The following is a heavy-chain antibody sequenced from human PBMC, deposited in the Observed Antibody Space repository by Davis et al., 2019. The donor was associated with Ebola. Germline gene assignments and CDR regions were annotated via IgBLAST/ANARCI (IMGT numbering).Heavy chain of an antibody. J-gene: IGHJ4*02. V-gene: IGHV3-74*01. CDR3: AKVSLKYYFDY. CDR2: INSDGSST. CDR1: GFTFSSYW. Sequence: GESLKISCAASGFTFSSYWMHWVRQAPGKGLVWVSRINSDGSSTSYADSVKGRFTISRDNATNTLYLQMNSLRAEDTAVYYCAKVSLKYYFDYWGQGTLVTVSS.